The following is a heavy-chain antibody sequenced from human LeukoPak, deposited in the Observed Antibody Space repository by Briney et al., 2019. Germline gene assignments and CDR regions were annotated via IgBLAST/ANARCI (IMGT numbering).Heavy chain of an antibody. CDR3: ARAVLLGTDFDY. D-gene: IGHD5-18*01. Sequence: SVKVSCKACGYTFTGYYMHWVRQPPGQGLEWMGWINPNSSGTNFAQKFQGRVTMTRDTSISTAYMELSRLRTDDTAVYYCARAVLLGTDFDYWGQGTLVTVSS. J-gene: IGHJ4*02. V-gene: IGHV1-2*02. CDR1: GYTFTGYY. CDR2: INPNSSGT.